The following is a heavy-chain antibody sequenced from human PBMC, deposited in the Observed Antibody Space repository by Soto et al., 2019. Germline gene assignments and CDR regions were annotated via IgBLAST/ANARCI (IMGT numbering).Heavy chain of an antibody. Sequence: GGSLRLSCAASGFTFSDHYMDWVRQAPGRGLEWIGRSRDKGSRHTTEYAPSVKDRFSISRDDSENSVYLQMNSVKSEDTAVYYFSRTRSSAGGLDASDIWGQGTTVTVSS. CDR2: SRDKGSRHTT. CDR3: SRTRSSAGGLDASDI. V-gene: IGHV3-72*01. J-gene: IGHJ3*02. CDR1: GFTFSDHY. D-gene: IGHD6-25*01.